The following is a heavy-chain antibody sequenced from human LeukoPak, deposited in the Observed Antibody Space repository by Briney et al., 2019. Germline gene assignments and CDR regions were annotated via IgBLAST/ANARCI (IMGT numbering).Heavy chain of an antibody. CDR3: ARGYCSSATCRHFDY. CDR1: GGTYSSYA. J-gene: IGHJ4*02. Sequence: SVKVSCKASGGTYSSYAISWVRPAPGQGLEWMGRIIPILGIANYAQKFQGRVTITADKSTSTAYMELRSLRCDDTAVYYCARGYCSSATCRHFDYGGQGALVTVSS. CDR2: IIPILGIA. V-gene: IGHV1-69*04. D-gene: IGHD2-2*01.